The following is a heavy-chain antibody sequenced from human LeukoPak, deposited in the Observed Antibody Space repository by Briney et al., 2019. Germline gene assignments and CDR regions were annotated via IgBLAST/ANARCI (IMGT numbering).Heavy chain of an antibody. CDR1: RGSFSGFF. D-gene: IGHD6-6*01. J-gene: IGHJ4*02. Sequence: PSETLSLTCAVYRGSFSGFFWTWVRQPPGKGLEWIGDITPGGSTNYNSSLKSRLSMSLDSSRDQFSLKLSSVTAADTAVYYCARAEDSSSSRTIDYWGQGTLVTVSS. V-gene: IGHV4-34*01. CDR3: ARAEDSSSSRTIDY. CDR2: ITPGGST.